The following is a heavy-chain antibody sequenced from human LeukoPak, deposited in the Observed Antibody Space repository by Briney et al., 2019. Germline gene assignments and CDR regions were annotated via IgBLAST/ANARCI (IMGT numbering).Heavy chain of an antibody. V-gene: IGHV4-34*01. J-gene: IGHJ6*04. CDR2: INHSGST. Sequence: SETLSLTCVVYGGSFSGYYWSWIRQPPGKGLEWIGEINHSGSTNYNPSLKSRVTISVDTSKDQFSLKLSSVTAADTAVYYCARGLLWFGELFTEYYGMDVWGKGTTVTVSS. D-gene: IGHD3-10*01. CDR1: GGSFSGYY. CDR3: ARGLLWFGELFTEYYGMDV.